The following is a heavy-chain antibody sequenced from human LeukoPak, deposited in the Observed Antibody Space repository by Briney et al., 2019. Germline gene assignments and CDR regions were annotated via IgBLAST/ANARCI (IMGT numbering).Heavy chain of an antibody. J-gene: IGHJ4*02. V-gene: IGHV3-23*01. CDR3: AKHYGSGTYYNYLDY. D-gene: IGHD3-10*01. Sequence: RLGGSLRLSCAASGFTFSTYAMSWVRRAPGKGLEWVSAISSNGGGTFYADSVKGQFTISRDNSQNTLYLQMNSLRAEDTAIYYCAKHYGSGTYYNYLDYWGQGTLVTVSS. CDR1: GFTFSTYA. CDR2: ISSNGGGT.